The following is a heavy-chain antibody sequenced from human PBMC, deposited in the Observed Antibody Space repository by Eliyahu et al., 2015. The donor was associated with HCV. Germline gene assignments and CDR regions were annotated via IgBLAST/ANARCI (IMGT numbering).Heavy chain of an antibody. CDR3: ARLPVPDDVLPLGAFDI. V-gene: IGHV5-51*01. Sequence: EVQLVQSGAEVKKPGESLKISCKGSGYSFTSYWIGWVRQMPGEGLEWMGGIYPGDSDTRYSPSFQGQVTISADKSISTAYLQWSSLKASDTAMYYCARLPVPDDVLPLGAFDIWGQGTMVTVSS. CDR2: IYPGDSDT. CDR1: GYSFTSYW. D-gene: IGHD3-16*01. J-gene: IGHJ3*02.